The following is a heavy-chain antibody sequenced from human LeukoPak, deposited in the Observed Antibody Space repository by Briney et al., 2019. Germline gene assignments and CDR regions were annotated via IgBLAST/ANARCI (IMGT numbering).Heavy chain of an antibody. D-gene: IGHD3-9*01. CDR2: ISSSSSYI. CDR1: GFTFSSYS. Sequence: PGGSLRLSCAASGFTFSSYSMNWVRQAPGKGLEWVSSISSSSSYIYYADSVKGRFTISRDNAKNSLYLQMNGLRAEDTAVYYCARDNKRYFDWLHRWAFDIWGQGTMVTVSS. V-gene: IGHV3-21*01. CDR3: ARDNKRYFDWLHRWAFDI. J-gene: IGHJ3*02.